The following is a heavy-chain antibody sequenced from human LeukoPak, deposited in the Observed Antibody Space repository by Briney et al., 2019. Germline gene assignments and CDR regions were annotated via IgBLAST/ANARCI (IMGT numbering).Heavy chain of an antibody. Sequence: GGSLRLSCAASGFTFSSYWMHWVRQAPGKGLVWVSRINTDGSSTTYADSVKGRFTISRDNAKNTLYLQMNSLRAEDTAVYYCAKEDRSSPYSIDYWGQGTLVTVSS. J-gene: IGHJ4*02. V-gene: IGHV3-74*01. CDR2: INTDGSST. CDR1: GFTFSSYW. D-gene: IGHD6-6*01. CDR3: AKEDRSSPYSIDY.